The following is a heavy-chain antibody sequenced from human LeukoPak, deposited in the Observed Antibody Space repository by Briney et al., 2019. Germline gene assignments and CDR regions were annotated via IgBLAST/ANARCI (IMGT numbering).Heavy chain of an antibody. CDR2: IYSSGSA. J-gene: IGHJ4*02. V-gene: IGHV4-30-4*07. CDR1: GDSISSGGYS. Sequence: SETLSLTCAVSGDSISSGGYSWSWIRQPPGKGLEWIGYIYSSGSAYYNPSLKSRFTISVDTSKNQFSLKLSSVTAADTAVYYCARVRYYDSSGFDYWGQGTLVTVSS. CDR3: ARVRYYDSSGFDY. D-gene: IGHD3-22*01.